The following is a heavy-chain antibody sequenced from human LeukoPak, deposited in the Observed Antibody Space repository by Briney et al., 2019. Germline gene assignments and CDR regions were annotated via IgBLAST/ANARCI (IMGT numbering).Heavy chain of an antibody. Sequence: GGSLRLSCAASGFTFDDYGMSWVRQAPGKGLEWVSGINWNGGSTGYADSVKGRFTISRDNAKNSLYLQMNSLRAEDTAVYYCARDSVSGSPPAPGHDYWGQGTLVTVSS. CDR3: ARDSVSGSPPAPGHDY. CDR2: INWNGGST. V-gene: IGHV3-20*04. J-gene: IGHJ4*02. CDR1: GFTFDDYG. D-gene: IGHD1-26*01.